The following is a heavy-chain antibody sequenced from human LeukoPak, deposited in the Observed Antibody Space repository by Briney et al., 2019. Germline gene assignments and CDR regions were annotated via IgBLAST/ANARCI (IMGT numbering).Heavy chain of an antibody. CDR1: GGSFSGYY. CDR2: INHSGST. CDR3: ARVSRSTCYYYYGMDV. Sequence: PSETLSLTCAVYGGSFSGYYWSWIRQPPGKGLEWIGEINHSGSTNYNPSLKSRVTISVDTSKNQFSLKLSSVTAADTAVYYCARVSRSTCYYYYGMDVWGQGTTVTVSS. V-gene: IGHV4-34*01. D-gene: IGHD6-6*01. J-gene: IGHJ6*02.